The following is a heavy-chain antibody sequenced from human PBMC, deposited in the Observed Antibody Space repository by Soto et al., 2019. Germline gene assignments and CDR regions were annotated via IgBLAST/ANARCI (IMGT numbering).Heavy chain of an antibody. D-gene: IGHD2-15*01. CDR2: LYSADGT. J-gene: IGHJ3*02. CDR3: ATWLLREHAFDI. CDR1: GFTVNGKKY. V-gene: IGHV3-53*01. Sequence: GGSLRLSCAASGFTVNGKKYMAWVRQAPGKGLEWVSALYSADGTYHADSVKGRFTVSIDNSKNTVYLQMNSLRPEDTAVYYCATWLLREHAFDIWGLGTMVTVSS.